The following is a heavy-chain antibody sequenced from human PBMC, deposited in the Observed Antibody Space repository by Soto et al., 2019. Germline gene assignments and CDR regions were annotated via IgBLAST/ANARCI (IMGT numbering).Heavy chain of an antibody. Sequence: SETLSLTCTVSGGSISSSSYYWGWFRQPPGKGLEWIGSIYYSGSTYYNPSLKSRVTISVDTSKNQFSLKLSSVTAADTAVYYCASSGWWYFDYWGQGTLVTVSS. V-gene: IGHV4-39*01. CDR1: GGSISSSSYY. CDR3: ASSGWWYFDY. D-gene: IGHD6-19*01. J-gene: IGHJ4*02. CDR2: IYYSGST.